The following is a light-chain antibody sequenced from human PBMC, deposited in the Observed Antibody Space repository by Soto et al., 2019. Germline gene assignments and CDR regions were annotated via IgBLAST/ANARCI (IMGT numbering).Light chain of an antibody. Sequence: DIQMTQSPSSVSASVGDRVTITCRASQGLSSRLAWYQQRPGKAPKLLIYAATILHTGVPSRFVGSGSATDFTLTITSLQPEDFATYYCQQGYNFPLTFGGGTRVEIK. CDR3: QQGYNFPLT. J-gene: IGKJ4*01. CDR2: AAT. CDR1: QGLSSR. V-gene: IGKV1D-12*01.